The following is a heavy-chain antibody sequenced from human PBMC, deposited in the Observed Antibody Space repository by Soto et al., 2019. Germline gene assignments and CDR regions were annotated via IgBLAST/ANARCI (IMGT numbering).Heavy chain of an antibody. CDR1: GGSISSYY. CDR3: ARHNYGSGSTYFDY. CDR2: NYYSGST. J-gene: IGHJ4*02. V-gene: IGHV4-59*08. Sequence: SETLSLTCTVSGGSISSYYWSWIRQPPGKGLEWIGYNYYSGSTNYNPSLKSRVTITVDTSKNQFSLKLNSMTTADTAVYYCARHNYGSGSTYFDYWGQGTLVTVSS. D-gene: IGHD3-10*01.